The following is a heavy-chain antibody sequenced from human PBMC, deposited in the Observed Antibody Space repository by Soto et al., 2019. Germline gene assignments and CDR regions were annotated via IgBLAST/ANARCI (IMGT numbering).Heavy chain of an antibody. CDR2: INRGGSI. CDR1: GFTVSSKY. V-gene: IGHV3-66*01. D-gene: IGHD2-15*01. J-gene: IGHJ6*03. Sequence: EVKLVASGGGLLQPGGSLRLSCAASGFTVSSKYMSWVRQAPRKGLEWVSVINRGGSISYADSVKGRFTISRANSENTLYLQMSTLGVEDTAVYYLTRDDVRCSGGTCYWIPMDVWGKGTTVTVSS. CDR3: TRDDVRCSGGTCYWIPMDV.